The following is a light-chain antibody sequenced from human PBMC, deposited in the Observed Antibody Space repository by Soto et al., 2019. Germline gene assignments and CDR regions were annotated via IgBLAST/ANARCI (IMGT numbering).Light chain of an antibody. J-gene: IGKJ5*01. V-gene: IGKV3-20*01. CDR2: AAS. CDR3: QQYGSSSIT. CDR1: QSVSSSY. Sequence: EIVLTQSPGTLSLSPGERATLSCRASQSVSSSYLAWYQQKPGQAPRLLIYAASIRATDIPDRFSGSGSGTDFTLTISRLEPEDLAVFYCQQYGSSSITFGQGTRLEIK.